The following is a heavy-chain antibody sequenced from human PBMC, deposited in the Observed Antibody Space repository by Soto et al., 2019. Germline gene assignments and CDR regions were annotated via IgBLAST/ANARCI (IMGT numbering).Heavy chain of an antibody. CDR2: MNPNSGNT. Sequence: QVQLVQSGAEVKKPGASVKVSCKASGYTFTSYDINWVRQATGQGLEWMGWMNPNSGNTGYPQKFQGRVTMTRNTSISTAYMELSSLRSEDTAVYYCARGRRPTMVRGAKNLPTYYFDYWGQGTLVTVSS. V-gene: IGHV1-8*01. D-gene: IGHD3-10*01. CDR3: ARGRRPTMVRGAKNLPTYYFDY. J-gene: IGHJ4*02. CDR1: GYTFTSYD.